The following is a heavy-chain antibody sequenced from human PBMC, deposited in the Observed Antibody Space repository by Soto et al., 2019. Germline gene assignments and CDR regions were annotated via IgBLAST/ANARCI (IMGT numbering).Heavy chain of an antibody. CDR1: GYTLTSYA. J-gene: IGHJ1*01. Sequence: GASVKVSCKASGYTLTSYAMLWVRQAPGQRLEWMGWINAGNGNTKYSQKFQGRVTITRDTSASTAYMELSSLRSEDTAVYYCARDPGYSLGTTWGQGTLVTVSS. CDR2: INAGNGNT. V-gene: IGHV1-3*01. CDR3: ARDPGYSLGTT. D-gene: IGHD5-18*01.